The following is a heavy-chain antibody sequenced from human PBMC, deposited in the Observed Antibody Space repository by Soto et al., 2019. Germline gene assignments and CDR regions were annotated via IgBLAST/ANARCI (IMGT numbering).Heavy chain of an antibody. J-gene: IGHJ3*01. CDR3: ARARLRAVYAFDF. Sequence: SETLSLTCTLSGVSITSGAYYWTCLRQHPGKGLEWIGYIYYNGNTYFSPSLKSRLTISIDTSKNQFSLKLSSVTAADTAMYYCARARLRAVYAFDFWGQGTMVTVSS. CDR2: IYYNGNT. V-gene: IGHV4-31*03. CDR1: GVSITSGAYY. D-gene: IGHD4-17*01.